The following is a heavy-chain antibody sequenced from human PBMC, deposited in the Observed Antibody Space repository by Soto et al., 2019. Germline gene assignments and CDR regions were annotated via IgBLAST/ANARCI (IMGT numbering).Heavy chain of an antibody. CDR1: GFTFSSYW. V-gene: IGHV3-7*01. Sequence: PGGSLRLSCAASGFTFSSYWMPWVRQAPGKGLEWVANIKQDGSEKYYVDSVKGRFTISRDNAKTSLYLQMNSLRAEDSAVYYCAREYAFLEWLLKENYYYYGMDVWGQGTTVTVSS. D-gene: IGHD3-3*02. CDR3: AREYAFLEWLLKENYYYYGMDV. J-gene: IGHJ6*02. CDR2: IKQDGSEK.